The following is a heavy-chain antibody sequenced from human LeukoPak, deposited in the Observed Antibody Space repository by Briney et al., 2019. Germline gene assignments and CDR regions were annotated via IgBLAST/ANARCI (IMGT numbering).Heavy chain of an antibody. Sequence: GGSLRLSCAASGFTFDDYTMHWVRQAPGKGLEWVSLISWDGGSTYYADSVKGRFTISRDNSKNSLYLQMNSLRTEDTALYYCVKDIGRWLQWENYFDYWGQGTLVTVSS. CDR2: ISWDGGST. CDR1: GFTFDDYT. J-gene: IGHJ4*02. D-gene: IGHD5-24*01. V-gene: IGHV3-43*01. CDR3: VKDIGRWLQWENYFDY.